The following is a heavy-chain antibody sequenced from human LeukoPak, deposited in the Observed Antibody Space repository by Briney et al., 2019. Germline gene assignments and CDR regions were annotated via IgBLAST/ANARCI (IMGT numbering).Heavy chain of an antibody. CDR3: ARVSQGTAGQDFDY. CDR1: VYSFISYD. CDR2: MNYYSEDT. V-gene: IGHV1-8*01. J-gene: IGHJ4*02. D-gene: IGHD1-14*01. Sequence: GGSVTDSFKASVYSFISYDINGVRPATGQGLAGMGGMNYYSEDTGYAQKFQGRVTMTRNTSINTASMKLSRLRSEHTAVYYCARVSQGTAGQDFDYWGQGTLVTVSS.